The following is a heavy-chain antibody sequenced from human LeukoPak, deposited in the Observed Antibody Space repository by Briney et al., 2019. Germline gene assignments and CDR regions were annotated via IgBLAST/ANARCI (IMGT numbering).Heavy chain of an antibody. Sequence: GASVKVSCKASGYTFSNYGISWVRQAPGQGLEWVGWIRGDNGNTNYAQKFQGRVTMTRDTSISTAYMELSSLRSDDTAVYYCARDRGESNFDYWGQGTLVTVSS. CDR2: IRGDNGNT. D-gene: IGHD3-10*01. CDR1: GYTFSNYG. CDR3: ARDRGESNFDY. V-gene: IGHV1-18*01. J-gene: IGHJ4*02.